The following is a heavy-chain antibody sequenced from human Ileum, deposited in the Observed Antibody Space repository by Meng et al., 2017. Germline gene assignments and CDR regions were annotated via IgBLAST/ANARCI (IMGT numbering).Heavy chain of an antibody. Sequence: HRREPGPGLVGPSETLSLTCTISGGSVNTGSYCWSWIRQPPGKGLEWIGYMYFSGSTKYNASLKSRVSISVDTSKKQFSLNLTSVTAADTAVYYCARGHYDKYFDSWGQGTLVTVSS. CDR1: GGSVNTGSYC. J-gene: IGHJ4*02. D-gene: IGHD3-22*01. V-gene: IGHV4-61*01. CDR2: MYFSGST. CDR3: ARGHYDKYFDS.